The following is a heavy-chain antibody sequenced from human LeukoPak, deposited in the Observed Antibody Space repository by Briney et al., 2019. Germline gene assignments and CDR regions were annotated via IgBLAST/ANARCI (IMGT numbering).Heavy chain of an antibody. Sequence: MSSETLSLTCAVYGGSVSGYHWTWIRQPPGKGLEYIGEINDSGSSIYNPSLKNRVTISVDTSKKQISVNLTSVTAADTGVYYCARGPIIDIVVIPAAADYYHMDVWGKGTTVTVSS. CDR2: INDSGSS. D-gene: IGHD2-2*01. V-gene: IGHV4-34*01. J-gene: IGHJ6*03. CDR3: ARGPIIDIVVIPAAADYYHMDV. CDR1: GGSVSGYH.